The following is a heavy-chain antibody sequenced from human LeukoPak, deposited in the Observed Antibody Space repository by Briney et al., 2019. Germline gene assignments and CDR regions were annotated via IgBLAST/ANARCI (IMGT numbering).Heavy chain of an antibody. CDR1: GGSISTSSYY. J-gene: IGHJ4*02. CDR2: IYYSGST. Sequence: PSETLSLTCTVSGGSISTSSYYWGWIRQPPGKGVECIGNIYYSGSTYYNPSLKSRVTISVDTSKNQFSLKLSSVTAADTAVYYCAKEVAGYGSGSFDYWGQGTLVTVSS. D-gene: IGHD3-10*01. V-gene: IGHV4-39*07. CDR3: AKEVAGYGSGSFDY.